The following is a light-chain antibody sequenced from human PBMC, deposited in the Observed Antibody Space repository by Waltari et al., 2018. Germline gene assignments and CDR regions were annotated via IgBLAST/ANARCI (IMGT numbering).Light chain of an antibody. J-gene: IGKJ5*01. CDR1: ESLTTNV. CDR2: GAS. CDR3: QHYGRSAIT. Sequence: EIVLTQSPVTLSLSPGERANLSFRASESLTTNVIAWYQQKPGQAPRLLIHGASIRATGISDFFSGSGSGTDFTLTISRLEPEDFAVYYCQHYGRSAITFGQGTRLDIK. V-gene: IGKV3-20*01.